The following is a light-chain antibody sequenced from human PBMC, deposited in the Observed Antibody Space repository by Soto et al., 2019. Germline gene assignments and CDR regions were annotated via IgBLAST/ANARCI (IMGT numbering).Light chain of an antibody. CDR3: QQFYRGWT. V-gene: IGKV3-15*01. CDR1: QSISSE. J-gene: IGKJ1*01. Sequence: EIVMTQSPATLSVSPGKRATLSCRASQSISSELAWYQQKPGQAPSLLIYGASTRATGIPARFSGSGSGTEFTLTISSLQSEDFAVYYCQQFYRGWTFGQGTKVEIE. CDR2: GAS.